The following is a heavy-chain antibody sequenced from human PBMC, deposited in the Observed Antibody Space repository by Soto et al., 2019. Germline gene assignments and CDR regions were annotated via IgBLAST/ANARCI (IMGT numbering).Heavy chain of an antibody. CDR1: GFTFTSYG. J-gene: IGHJ4*02. CDR2: IIPVFGTI. CDR3: ARDPRIYCTSTSCHSYFDY. V-gene: IGHV1-69*13. D-gene: IGHD2-2*01. Sequence: GASVKVSCKASGFTFTSYGISWVRQAPGQGLEWMGGIIPVFGTINNGQKFQGRVTISADESTATAYMELSSLRSEDTAVYYCARDPRIYCTSTSCHSYFDYWGQGTLVTVSS.